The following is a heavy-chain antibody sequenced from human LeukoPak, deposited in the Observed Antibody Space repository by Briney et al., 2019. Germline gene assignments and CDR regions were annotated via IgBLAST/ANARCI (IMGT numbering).Heavy chain of an antibody. V-gene: IGHV3-30*01. CDR1: GFTFSSYA. CDR3: ARDRGARISYYFDY. Sequence: GRSLRLSCAASGFTFSSYAMHWVRQAPGKGLEWVAVISYDGSNKYYADSVKGRFTISRDNSKNTLYLQMNSLRAEDTAVYYCARDRGARISYYFDYWGQGTLVTVSS. D-gene: IGHD2/OR15-2a*01. J-gene: IGHJ4*02. CDR2: ISYDGSNK.